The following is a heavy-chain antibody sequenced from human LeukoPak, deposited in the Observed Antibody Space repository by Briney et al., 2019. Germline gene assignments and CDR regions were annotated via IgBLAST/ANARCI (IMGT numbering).Heavy chain of an antibody. Sequence: ASVKVSCKTSGYTFTGYYMHWVRQAPGQGLEWMGWINPNSGGTNYAQKFQGRVTMTRGTSISTAYMELSRLRSDDTAVYYCARDRGVDIRDAFDIWGQGTMVTVSS. J-gene: IGHJ3*02. V-gene: IGHV1-2*02. CDR2: INPNSGGT. CDR1: GYTFTGYY. D-gene: IGHD3-10*01. CDR3: ARDRGVDIRDAFDI.